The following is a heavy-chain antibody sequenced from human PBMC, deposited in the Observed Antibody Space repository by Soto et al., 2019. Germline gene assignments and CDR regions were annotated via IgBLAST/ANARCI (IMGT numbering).Heavy chain of an antibody. J-gene: IGHJ6*02. CDR1: GGSISSDDFF. V-gene: IGHV4-31*03. Sequence: QVQLQESGPGLVKPSETLSLSCNVSGGSISSDDFFWSWVRQHPARGLEWIGYIYHSGTTYYNPSLQNRITISVDTSKNQFSLKLRSVTAADTAVYFCARDEAHGSGLSGGMDVWGQGTAVTVS. CDR3: ARDEAHGSGLSGGMDV. CDR2: IYHSGTT. D-gene: IGHD3-10*01.